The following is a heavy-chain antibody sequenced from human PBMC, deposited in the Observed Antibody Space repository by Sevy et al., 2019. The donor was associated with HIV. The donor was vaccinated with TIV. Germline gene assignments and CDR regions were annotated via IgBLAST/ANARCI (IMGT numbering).Heavy chain of an antibody. V-gene: IGHV3-13*05. D-gene: IGHD3-22*01. CDR3: ARGIRNYYDSTTPRGFDY. Sequence: GGSLRLSCAASGFTFSSYDMHWVRQATGKGLEWVSAIDTAGDPYYPGSVKGRFTISRENAKNSLYLQMNSLRAGDTAVYYCARGIRNYYDSTTPRGFDYWGQGTLVTVSS. J-gene: IGHJ4*02. CDR1: GFTFSSYD. CDR2: IDTAGDP.